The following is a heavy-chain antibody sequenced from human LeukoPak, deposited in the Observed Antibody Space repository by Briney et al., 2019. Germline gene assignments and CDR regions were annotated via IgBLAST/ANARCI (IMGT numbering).Heavy chain of an antibody. CDR1: GYTFSTYG. V-gene: IGHV1-18*01. Sequence: ASVKVSCKASGYTFSTYGISWVRQAPGQGLEWMGWISPYNDNTEYAQKFQGRVTMTTDTSTGTVYMELRSLRSDDTAMYYCAKDPPHSSGPNSPCFEFWGQGTLVTVSS. J-gene: IGHJ4*02. D-gene: IGHD6-19*01. CDR2: ISPYNDNT. CDR3: AKDPPHSSGPNSPCFEF.